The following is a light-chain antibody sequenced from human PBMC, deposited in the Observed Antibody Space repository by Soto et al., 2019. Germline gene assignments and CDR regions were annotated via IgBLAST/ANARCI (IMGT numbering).Light chain of an antibody. CDR3: QAYDSSLSGGVV. CDR2: GSR. CDR1: SSDLGAGFD. J-gene: IGLJ2*01. V-gene: IGLV1-40*01. Sequence: QSALTQPPSVSGAPGQRVTISCTGASSDLGAGFDVHWYQQLPGTAPKLPIYGSRNRPSGVPDRFSGSKSGTSASPAITGLQAEDEGDYYCQAYDSSLSGGVVFGAGTKVTVL.